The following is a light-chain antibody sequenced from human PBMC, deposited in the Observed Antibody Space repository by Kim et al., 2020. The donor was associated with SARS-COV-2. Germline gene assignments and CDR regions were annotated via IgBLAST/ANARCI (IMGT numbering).Light chain of an antibody. CDR1: QGVSSN. CDR2: GAS. J-gene: IGKJ1*01. CDR3: QQYDDWPPWT. V-gene: IGKV3-15*01. Sequence: SPGETATLSCRASQGVSSNVAWYQQNPGQAPRLLIYGASTRATDVPARFSGSGSGTDFTLTISSLQSEDLAVYHCQQYDDWPPWTFGQGTKVDIK.